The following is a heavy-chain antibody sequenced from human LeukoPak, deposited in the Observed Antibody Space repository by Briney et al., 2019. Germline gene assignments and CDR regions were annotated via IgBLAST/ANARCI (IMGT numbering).Heavy chain of an antibody. V-gene: IGHV3-23*01. Sequence: QPGGSLRLSCAASRFTFSSYGMSWVRQAPGKGLEWVSAISGSGGSTYYADSVKGRFTISRDNSKNTLYLQMNSLRAEDTAVYYCANQPTGDYAGVNWFDPWGQGTLVTVSS. J-gene: IGHJ5*02. D-gene: IGHD4-17*01. CDR3: ANQPTGDYAGVNWFDP. CDR1: RFTFSSYG. CDR2: ISGSGGST.